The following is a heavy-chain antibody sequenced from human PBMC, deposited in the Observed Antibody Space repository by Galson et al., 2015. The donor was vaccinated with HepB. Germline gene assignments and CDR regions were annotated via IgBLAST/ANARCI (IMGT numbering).Heavy chain of an antibody. J-gene: IGHJ4*02. D-gene: IGHD1-1*01. V-gene: IGHV3-74*01. CDR2: INSDGSSS. Sequence: CAASGFTFSGHWMHWVRQAPGKGLIWVSRINSDGSSSSYADYVKGRFTISRDDAKNTLYLQLNSLRAEDTAIYYCARGRPGTFTVLGNWGQGTLVTVSS. CDR3: ARGRPGTFTVLGN. CDR1: GFTFSGHW.